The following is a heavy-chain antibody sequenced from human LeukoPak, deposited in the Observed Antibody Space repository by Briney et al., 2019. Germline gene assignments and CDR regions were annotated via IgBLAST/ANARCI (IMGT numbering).Heavy chain of an antibody. CDR3: ARYEAVAGVFDY. CDR2: IYSSGST. Sequence: RASETLSLTCTVSSGSINSGSYYRNWIRQPAGKGLEWIGRIYSSGSTNYNPSLKSRVTISVDTSKNQFSLKLSSVTAADTAVYYCARYEAVAGVFDYWGHGTLVTVSS. D-gene: IGHD6-19*01. V-gene: IGHV4-61*02. J-gene: IGHJ4*01. CDR1: SGSINSGSYY.